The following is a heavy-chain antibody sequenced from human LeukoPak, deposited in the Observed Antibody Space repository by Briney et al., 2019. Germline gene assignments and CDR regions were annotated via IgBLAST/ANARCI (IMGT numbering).Heavy chain of an antibody. CDR3: ARDGGAARPLDY. V-gene: IGHV1-69*05. CDR1: GGTFSSYA. D-gene: IGHD6-6*01. Sequence: ASVKVSCKASGGTFSSYAISWVRQAPGQGLEWMGGIIPIFGTANYAQKFQGRVSLTTDTSTSTAYMELRSLRSDDTAVYYCARDGGAARPLDYWGQGTLVTVSS. J-gene: IGHJ4*02. CDR2: IIPIFGTA.